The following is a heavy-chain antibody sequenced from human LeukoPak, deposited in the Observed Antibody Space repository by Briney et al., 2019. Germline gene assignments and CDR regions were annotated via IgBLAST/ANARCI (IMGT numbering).Heavy chain of an antibody. CDR3: AREPYSSGWQRYFDY. D-gene: IGHD6-19*01. CDR1: GGSISSGGYY. CDR2: IYYSGST. J-gene: IGHJ4*02. V-gene: IGHV4-31*03. Sequence: SQTLSLTCTVSGGSISSGGYYWSWIRQRPGKGLEWIGYIYYSGSTYYNPSLKSRVTISVDTSKNQFSLKLSSVTAADTAVYYCAREPYSSGWQRYFDYWGQGTLVTVSS.